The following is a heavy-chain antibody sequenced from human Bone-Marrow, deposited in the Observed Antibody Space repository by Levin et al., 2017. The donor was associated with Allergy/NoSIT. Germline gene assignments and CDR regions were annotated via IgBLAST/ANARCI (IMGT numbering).Heavy chain of an antibody. D-gene: IGHD2-2*01. Sequence: GESLKISCAASGFTFSSYGMHWVRQAPGKGLEWVAVIWYDGSNKYYADSVKGRFTISRDNSKNTLYLQMNSLRAEDTAVYYCARGGLPQPVVPAANLLEFSWPWWESDAFDIWGQGTMVTVSS. CDR2: IWYDGSNK. J-gene: IGHJ3*02. CDR3: ARGGLPQPVVPAANLLEFSWPWWESDAFDI. CDR1: GFTFSSYG. V-gene: IGHV3-33*01.